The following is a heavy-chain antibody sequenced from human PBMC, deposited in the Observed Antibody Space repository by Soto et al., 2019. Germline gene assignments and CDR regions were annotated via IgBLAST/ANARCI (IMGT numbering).Heavy chain of an antibody. CDR1: GYTLTELS. V-gene: IGHV1-24*01. CDR2: FDPEDGET. D-gene: IGHD6-13*01. Sequence: ASVKVSCKVSGYTLTELSMHWVRQAPGKGLEWMGGFDPEDGETIYAQKLQGRVTMTEDTSTDTAYMELSSLRSEDTAVYYCATVYSSSWYPIRYNWFDPWGQGTLVTVSS. CDR3: ATVYSSSWYPIRYNWFDP. J-gene: IGHJ5*02.